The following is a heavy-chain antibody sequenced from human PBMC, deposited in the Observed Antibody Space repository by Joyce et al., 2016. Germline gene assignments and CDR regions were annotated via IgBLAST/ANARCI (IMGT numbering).Heavy chain of an antibody. V-gene: IGHV4-59*01. CDR1: GASISSYY. CDR2: IRYSGST. Sequence: QVQLKESGPGLVQPSETLSLICSVSGASISSYYWSWIRQPPGKGLECIGYIRYSGSTNYKSTLKSRVTISVDTSKNQFSLKLTSVTAADTAVYYCARMKATGLYGLDVWGLGTMVTVSS. J-gene: IGHJ3*01. CDR3: ARMKATGLYGLDV. D-gene: IGHD3-10*01.